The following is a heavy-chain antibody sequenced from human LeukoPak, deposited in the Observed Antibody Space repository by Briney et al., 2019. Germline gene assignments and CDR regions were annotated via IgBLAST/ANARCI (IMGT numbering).Heavy chain of an antibody. CDR2: IHYSGST. J-gene: IGHJ6*03. Sequence: SEILSLTCTVSGGSISSYYWSWIRQSPGKGLEWIGYIHYSGSTNSNPSLRSRVTISMDTSKNQFSLKLSSVTAADTAVYYCARAQGPRLSYYYYYMDVWGKGTTVTISS. V-gene: IGHV4-59*01. CDR3: ARAQGPRLSYYYYYMDV. D-gene: IGHD3-16*01. CDR1: GGSISSYY.